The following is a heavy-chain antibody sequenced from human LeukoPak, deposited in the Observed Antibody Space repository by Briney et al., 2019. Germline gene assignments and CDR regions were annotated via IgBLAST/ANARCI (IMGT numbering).Heavy chain of an antibody. CDR2: INAGNGNT. Sequence: ASVKVSGKASGYTFTSYAMHWVRQAPGQRREGMGGINAGNGNTKYSQKFQGRVTITRDTSASTAYMELSSLRSEDTAVYYCARDFCCGDPSFDYWGQGTLVTVSS. CDR1: GYTFTSYA. CDR3: ARDFCCGDPSFDY. D-gene: IGHD2-21*02. J-gene: IGHJ4*02. V-gene: IGHV1-3*01.